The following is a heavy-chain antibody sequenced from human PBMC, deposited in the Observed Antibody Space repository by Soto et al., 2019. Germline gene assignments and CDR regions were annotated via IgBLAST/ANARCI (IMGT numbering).Heavy chain of an antibody. CDR3: ARDSSSWNPQDYYYGMDV. Sequence: QVQLVQSGAEVKKPGASVKVSCKASGYTFTSYGISWVRQAPGQGLEWMGWISAYNGNTNYAQKLQGRVTMTTDTXTXTDXMELRSLRSDDTAVYYCARDSSSWNPQDYYYGMDVWGQGTTVTVSS. CDR2: ISAYNGNT. V-gene: IGHV1-18*01. D-gene: IGHD6-13*01. CDR1: GYTFTSYG. J-gene: IGHJ6*02.